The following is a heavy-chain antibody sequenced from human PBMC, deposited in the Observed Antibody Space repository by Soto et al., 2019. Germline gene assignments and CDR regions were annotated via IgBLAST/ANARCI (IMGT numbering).Heavy chain of an antibody. J-gene: IGHJ6*02. Sequence: GGSLKLSCAASGFTFSSYAMSWVRQAPGKGLEWVSAISGSGGSTYYADSVKGRFTISRDNSKNTLYLQMNSLRAEDTAVYYCAKGKYSSSSHYYYYGMDVWGQGTTVTVSS. V-gene: IGHV3-23*01. CDR3: AKGKYSSSSHYYYYGMDV. CDR1: GFTFSSYA. D-gene: IGHD6-6*01. CDR2: ISGSGGST.